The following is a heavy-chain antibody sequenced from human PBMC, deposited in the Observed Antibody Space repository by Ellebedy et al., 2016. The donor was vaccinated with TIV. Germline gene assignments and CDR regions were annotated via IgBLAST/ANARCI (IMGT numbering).Heavy chain of an antibody. CDR3: ARDLTGPNVLLWFGETDY. Sequence: AASVKVSCKASGYTFTGYYIHWVRQAPGQGLEWMGWINPNSGVTNYAQKFQDWVTITRETSITTAYMELSSLRSEDTAVYYCARDLTGPNVLLWFGETDYWGQGTLVTVSS. CDR1: GYTFTGYY. CDR2: INPNSGVT. V-gene: IGHV1-2*04. J-gene: IGHJ4*02. D-gene: IGHD3-10*01.